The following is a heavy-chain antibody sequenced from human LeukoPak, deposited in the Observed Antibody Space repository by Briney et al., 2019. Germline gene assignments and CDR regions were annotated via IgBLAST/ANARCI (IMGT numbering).Heavy chain of an antibody. CDR3: AKDRGGYAPLRGYFDY. J-gene: IGHJ4*02. V-gene: IGHV3-23*01. CDR2: ISGSGGST. Sequence: GGSLRLSCAASGFTFTNYAMSWVRQAPGKGLEWVSAISGSGGSTYSADSVKGRVTISRDNSKNTIYLQMSSLRAEDTAVYYWAKDRGGYAPLRGYFDYWGQGTLVTVSS. D-gene: IGHD4-17*01. CDR1: GFTFTNYA.